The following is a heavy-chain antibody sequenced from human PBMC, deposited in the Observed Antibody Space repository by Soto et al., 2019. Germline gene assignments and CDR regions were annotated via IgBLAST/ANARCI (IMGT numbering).Heavy chain of an antibody. D-gene: IGHD6-19*01. Sequence: QVQLQESGPGLVKPSETLSLTCTVAGGSISTYYWSWIRQPPGKGLEWIGYIYYCGSTNYNPSLKSRVTISLDTSKNQFSLRLSSVTAADTAVYYCARETYSSGWYYWFDPWGQGTLVTVSS. CDR2: IYYCGST. V-gene: IGHV4-59*01. CDR3: ARETYSSGWYYWFDP. J-gene: IGHJ5*02. CDR1: GGSISTYY.